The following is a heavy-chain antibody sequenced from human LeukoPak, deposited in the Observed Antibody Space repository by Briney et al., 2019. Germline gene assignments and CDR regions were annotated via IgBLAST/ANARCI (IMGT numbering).Heavy chain of an antibody. CDR1: GDSLCGYIYF. CDR3: VTRDMSASY. CDR2: VSYSGAT. Sequence: SETLSLTCTASGDSLCGYIYFWDWIRQPPGRGLEWIGSVSYSGATYYNTSLKSRVTVSADTSENQFSLMMTSVNVADTAVYYCVTRDMSASYWGQGTLVIVSS. V-gene: IGHV4-39*01. J-gene: IGHJ4*02.